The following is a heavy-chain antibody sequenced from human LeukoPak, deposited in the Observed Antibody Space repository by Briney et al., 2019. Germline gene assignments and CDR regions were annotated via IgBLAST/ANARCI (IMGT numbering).Heavy chain of an antibody. CDR1: GFTFSTYV. V-gene: IGHV3-23*01. CDR3: ASGPPFLKYFEY. Sequence: GGSLRLSCAASGFTFSTYVMNWFRQAPGKGLEWVSTINVGAEYIFYADSVKGRFTISRDDSNNALYLQMHSLRAEDTALYYCASGPPFLKYFEYWGQGTLVTVSS. D-gene: IGHD3-3*01. CDR2: INVGAEYI. J-gene: IGHJ4*02.